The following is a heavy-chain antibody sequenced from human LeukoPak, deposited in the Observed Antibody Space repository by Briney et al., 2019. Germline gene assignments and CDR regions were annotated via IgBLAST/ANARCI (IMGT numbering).Heavy chain of an antibody. V-gene: IGHV1-69*05. J-gene: IGHJ3*02. CDR2: IIPIFGTA. CDR3: ARAMSRWRKGDAFDI. D-gene: IGHD4-23*01. Sequence: SVKVSCKASGGTFSSYAISWVRQAPGQGLEWMGGIIPIFGTANYVQKFQGRVTITTDESTSTAYMELSSLRSEDTAVYYCARAMSRWRKGDAFDIWGQGTMVSVSS. CDR1: GGTFSSYA.